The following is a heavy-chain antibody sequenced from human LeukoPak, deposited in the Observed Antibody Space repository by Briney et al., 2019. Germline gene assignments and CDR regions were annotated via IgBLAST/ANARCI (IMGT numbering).Heavy chain of an antibody. D-gene: IGHD6-13*01. V-gene: IGHV1-3*01. CDR2: INAGNVNT. CDR1: GYTFTSYA. CDR3: AREGPNPGIAAAGTSAYYYYGMDV. J-gene: IGHJ6*02. Sequence: GASVKVSCKASGYTFTSYAMHWVRQAPGQRLEWMGWINAGNVNTKYSQKFQGRVTITRDTSASTAYMELSSLRSEDTAVYYCAREGPNPGIAAAGTSAYYYYGMDVWGQGTTVTVSS.